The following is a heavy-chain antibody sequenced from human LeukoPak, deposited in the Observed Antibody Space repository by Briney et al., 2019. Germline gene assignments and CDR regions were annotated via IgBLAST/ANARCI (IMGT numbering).Heavy chain of an antibody. CDR1: RFTFSRYA. CDR2: ISGSGGST. V-gene: IGHV3-23*01. Sequence: GGSLRLSCAASRFTFSRYAMSWVRQAPGKGLEWVSAISGSGGSTFYADSVKGRFTISRDNSKNMLYLQMNSLRAEDTALYYCAKDADISVELVVITSFDSWGQGTLVTVSS. J-gene: IGHJ4*02. D-gene: IGHD3-22*01. CDR3: AKDADISVELVVITSFDS.